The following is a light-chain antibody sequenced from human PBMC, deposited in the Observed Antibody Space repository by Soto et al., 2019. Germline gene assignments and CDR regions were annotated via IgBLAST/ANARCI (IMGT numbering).Light chain of an antibody. J-gene: IGKJ1*01. Sequence: EFVMTQSPATLSVSQGEGATLSCRASQSVGSLVAWYQQKPGQAPRLLIYRASTRATGIAARFTGSGSGTEFTLTISSLQTEDFAVYYCQQYNNWPITFGQGAKVDIK. CDR1: QSVGSL. CDR2: RAS. V-gene: IGKV3-15*01. CDR3: QQYNNWPIT.